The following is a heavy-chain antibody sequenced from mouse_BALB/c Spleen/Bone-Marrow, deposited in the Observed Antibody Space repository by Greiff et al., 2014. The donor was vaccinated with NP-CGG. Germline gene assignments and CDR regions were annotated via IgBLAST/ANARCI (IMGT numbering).Heavy chain of an antibody. J-gene: IGHJ3*01. CDR3: AKPYDFGAWFAY. D-gene: IGHD2-4*01. CDR2: ICRGGSYT. CDR1: GFTFSSYG. V-gene: IGHV5-6*01. Sequence: VQLKQSGGDLVKPGASLKFSCAASGFTFSSYGMSWVRQTPDKRLEWVATICRGGSYTYYPDSVKGRFTISRDNAKNTLFLQMSMLKSEDTSEYYGAKPYDFGAWFAYWGQGTLVTVSA.